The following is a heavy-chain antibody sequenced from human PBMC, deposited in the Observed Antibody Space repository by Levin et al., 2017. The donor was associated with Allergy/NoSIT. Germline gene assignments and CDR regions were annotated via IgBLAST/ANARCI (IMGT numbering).Heavy chain of an antibody. CDR3: ARWSSDYGDYGGGY. V-gene: IGHV3-21*01. Sequence: NTGGSLRLSCAASGFTFSSYSMNWVRQAPGKGLEWVSSISSSSSYIYYADSVKGRFTISRDNAKNSLYLQMNSLRAEDTAVYYCARWSSDYGDYGGGYWGQGTLVTVSS. J-gene: IGHJ4*02. CDR2: ISSSSSYI. CDR1: GFTFSSYS. D-gene: IGHD4-17*01.